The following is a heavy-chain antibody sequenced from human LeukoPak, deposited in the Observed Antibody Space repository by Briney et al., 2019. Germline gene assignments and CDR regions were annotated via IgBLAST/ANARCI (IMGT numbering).Heavy chain of an antibody. Sequence: PGGSLRLSCEGSGFIFSDYSMNWVRQAPGKGLEWVSAISGSGGSTYYADSVKGRFTISRDNSKNTLYLQMNSLRAEDTAVYYCAKFRLHACFDYWGQGTLVTVSS. D-gene: IGHD3-16*01. CDR3: AKFRLHACFDY. V-gene: IGHV3-23*01. CDR2: ISGSGGST. CDR1: GFIFSDYS. J-gene: IGHJ4*02.